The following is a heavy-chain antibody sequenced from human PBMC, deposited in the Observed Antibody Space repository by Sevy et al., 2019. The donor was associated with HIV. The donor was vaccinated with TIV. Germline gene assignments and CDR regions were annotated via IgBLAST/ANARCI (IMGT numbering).Heavy chain of an antibody. J-gene: IGHJ4*02. Sequence: GGSLRLSCAASGFTFSSYWMHWVRHAPGKGLVWVSRISSDGSSTSYADSVRGRFTISRDNAKNTLYLQMNSLRAEDTAVYYCARDRRAARDFDYWGQGTLVTVSS. CDR3: ARDRRAARDFDY. CDR2: ISSDGSST. V-gene: IGHV3-74*01. CDR1: GFTFSSYW. D-gene: IGHD6-6*01.